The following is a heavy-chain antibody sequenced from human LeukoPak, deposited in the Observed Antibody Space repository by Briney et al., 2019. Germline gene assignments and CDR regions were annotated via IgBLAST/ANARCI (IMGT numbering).Heavy chain of an antibody. CDR3: ARVLYDFWSGFGS. D-gene: IGHD3/OR15-3a*01. CDR1: GYTFTGDY. Sequence: ASVKVSCKTSGYTFTGDYIHWVRQAPGQGLEWMGWINPNSGGTDYAQKFQGRVTMTRDTSISTAYMELRRLSSDDTAVYYCARVLYDFWSGFGSWGQGTLVTVSS. CDR2: INPNSGGT. V-gene: IGHV1-2*02. J-gene: IGHJ4*02.